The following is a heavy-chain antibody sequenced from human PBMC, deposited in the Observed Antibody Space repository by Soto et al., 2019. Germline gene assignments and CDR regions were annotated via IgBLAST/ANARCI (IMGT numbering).Heavy chain of an antibody. Sequence: QVQLVQSGAEVKKPGSSVKVSCKASGGTFSSHVFNWVRQAPGQGLEWMGGIMPIIGTANYAQKFQGRVTITADDAPSTAYMELSSLRSEDTAVYYCARDLEFRDGNISHLDYWGQGTLVTVSS. CDR1: GGTFSSHV. V-gene: IGHV1-69*01. J-gene: IGHJ4*02. CDR2: IMPIIGTA. D-gene: IGHD3-10*01. CDR3: ARDLEFRDGNISHLDY.